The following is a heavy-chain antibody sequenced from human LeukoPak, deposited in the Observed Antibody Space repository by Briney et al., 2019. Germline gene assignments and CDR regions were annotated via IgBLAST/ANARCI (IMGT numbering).Heavy chain of an antibody. CDR1: GYTFTSYA. CDR3: ARSPGMAVAGTGDSDY. J-gene: IGHJ4*02. CDR2: INAGNGNT. Sequence: ASVKVSCKASGYTFTSYAMHWVRQAPGQRLEWMGWINAGNGNTKYSQKFQGRVTITRDTSASTAYMELSSLRSEDTAVYYCARSPGMAVAGTGDSDYWGQGTLVTVSS. D-gene: IGHD6-19*01. V-gene: IGHV1-3*01.